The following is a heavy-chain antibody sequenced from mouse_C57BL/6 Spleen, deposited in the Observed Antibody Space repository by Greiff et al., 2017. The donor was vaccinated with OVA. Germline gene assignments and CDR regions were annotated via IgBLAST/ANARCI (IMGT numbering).Heavy chain of an antibody. CDR3: ASPSGFAY. Sequence: VQLQQPGAELVKPGASVKLSCKASGYTFTSYWMQWVKQRPGQGLEWIGEIDPSDSYTNYNQKFKGKATLTVDTSSSTAYMQLSSLTSEDSAVYYCASPSGFAYWGQGTLVTVSA. CDR2: IDPSDSYT. V-gene: IGHV1-50*01. CDR1: GYTFTSYW. D-gene: IGHD6-1*01. J-gene: IGHJ3*01.